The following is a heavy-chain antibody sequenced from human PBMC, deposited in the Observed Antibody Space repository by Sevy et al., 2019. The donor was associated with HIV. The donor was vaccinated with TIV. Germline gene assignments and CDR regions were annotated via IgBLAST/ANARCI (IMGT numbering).Heavy chain of an antibody. D-gene: IGHD3-10*01. CDR2: IYSGGGST. V-gene: IGHV3-66*02. CDR1: GFTVSNNY. CDR3: ASLTLGSYLYHYYYMDV. Sequence: GGSLRLSCAASGFTVSNNYMSWVRQAPGKGLEWVSVIYSGGGSTYYADSVKGRFTISRDNSKNTLYLQMNSLRAEDTAVYYCASLTLGSYLYHYYYMDVWGKGTTVTVSS. J-gene: IGHJ6*03.